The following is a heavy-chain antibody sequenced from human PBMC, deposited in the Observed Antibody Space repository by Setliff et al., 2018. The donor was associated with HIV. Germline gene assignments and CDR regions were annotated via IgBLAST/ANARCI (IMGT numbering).Heavy chain of an antibody. D-gene: IGHD3-10*01. J-gene: IGHJ4*02. Sequence: RLSCAASGFTFSTFSVNWVRQAPGKGLEWVSSISSSSSYIYYADSVKGRFTISRDNAQNSLYLQMNSLRAEDTAVYYCAKDKGQKYADYWGQGTVVTVSS. V-gene: IGHV3-21*01. CDR3: AKDKGQKYADY. CDR1: GFTFSTFS. CDR2: ISSSSSYI.